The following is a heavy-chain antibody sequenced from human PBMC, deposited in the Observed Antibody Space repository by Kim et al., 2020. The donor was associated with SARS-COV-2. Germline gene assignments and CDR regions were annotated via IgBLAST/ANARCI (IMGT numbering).Heavy chain of an antibody. CDR1: GGSISSSSYY. Sequence: SETLSLTCTVSGGSISSSSYYWGWIRQPPGKGLEWIGSIYYSGSTYYNPSLKSRVTISVDTSKNQFSLKLSSVTAADTAVYYCARPVGRDFWSGYHIDPWGQGTLVTVSS. V-gene: IGHV4-39*01. CDR2: IYYSGST. D-gene: IGHD3-3*01. CDR3: ARPVGRDFWSGYHIDP. J-gene: IGHJ5*02.